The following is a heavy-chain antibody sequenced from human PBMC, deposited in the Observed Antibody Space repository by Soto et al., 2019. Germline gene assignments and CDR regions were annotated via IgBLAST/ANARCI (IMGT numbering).Heavy chain of an antibody. Sequence: PGGAVCLTCEDSGFPLSSENKNWVRQVPGKGVEWVASISSGGSATWYDASVKGRFILSSDTAKNPLFLQLNTLRAEDTATYYCVRHYPGKCLECGAAITSERSNTWDAVSLNCLCIISRDNSQNPLVGQRNTLRPEDTSFQYEARFGYWGPGTQVTVTS. CDR1: GFPLSSEN. CDR2: ISSGGSAT. CDR3: VRHYPGKCLECGAAITSERSNTWDAVSLNCLCIISRDNSQNPLVGQRNTLRPEDTSFQYEARFGY. J-gene: IGHJ4*02. V-gene: IGHV3-21*01. D-gene: IGHD1-1*01.